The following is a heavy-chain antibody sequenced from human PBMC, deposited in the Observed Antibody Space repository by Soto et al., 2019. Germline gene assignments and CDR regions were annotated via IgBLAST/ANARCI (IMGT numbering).Heavy chain of an antibody. CDR2: IYYSGST. Sequence: SETLSHTCTVSGGSISSYYWSWIRQPPGKGLEWIGYIYYSGSTNYNPSLKSRVTISVDTSKNQFSLKLSSVTAADTAVYYCARDGRSSSLDLGDAFDIWGQGTMVTVS. CDR3: ARDGRSSSLDLGDAFDI. D-gene: IGHD6-6*01. J-gene: IGHJ3*02. CDR1: GGSISSYY. V-gene: IGHV4-59*01.